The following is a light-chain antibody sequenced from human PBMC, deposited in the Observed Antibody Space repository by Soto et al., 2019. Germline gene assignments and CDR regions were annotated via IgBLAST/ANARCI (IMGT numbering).Light chain of an antibody. CDR3: SSYAGSNNLV. CDR1: SSDVGGYDY. V-gene: IGLV2-11*01. Sequence: QCALTQPPSVCGSPGQSVTISCTGTSSDVGGYDYVSWYQHHPGKAPKLLISDVTKRPSWVPDRFSGSKSGSTASLTISELQAEDEAVYYCSSYAGSNNLVFGGGTQLTV. CDR2: DVT. J-gene: IGLJ2*01.